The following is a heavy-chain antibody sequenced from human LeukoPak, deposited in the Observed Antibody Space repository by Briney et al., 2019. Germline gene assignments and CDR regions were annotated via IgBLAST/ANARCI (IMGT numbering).Heavy chain of an antibody. CDR2: INPNSGGT. Sequence: ASVKVSCKASGYTFTGYYMHWVRQAPGQGLESMGWINPNSGGTNYAQKFQGRITMTRDTSISTAYMELSRLRSDDTAVYYCARDRERDYDFWSGYPNWFDPWGQGTLVTVSS. J-gene: IGHJ5*02. CDR3: ARDRERDYDFWSGYPNWFDP. CDR1: GYTFTGYY. V-gene: IGHV1-2*02. D-gene: IGHD3-3*01.